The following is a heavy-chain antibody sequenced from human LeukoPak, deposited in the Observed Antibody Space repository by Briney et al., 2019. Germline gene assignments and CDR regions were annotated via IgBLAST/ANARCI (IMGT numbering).Heavy chain of an antibody. CDR2: INISGGDT. CDR3: ARDLPTGYGSMAH. D-gene: IGHD3-10*01. CDR1: GNTFSIEY. Sequence: ASVKVSCKTSGNTFSIEYMRWVRQAPGQGLEWMGLINISGGDTDYAQSFQGRVTMTRDASTDTVYMELSSLRSEDTAVYYCARDLPTGYGSMAHWGQGTLVTVSS. J-gene: IGHJ4*02. V-gene: IGHV1-46*01.